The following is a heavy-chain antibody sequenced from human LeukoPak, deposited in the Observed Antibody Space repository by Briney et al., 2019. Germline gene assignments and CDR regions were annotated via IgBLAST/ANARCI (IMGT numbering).Heavy chain of an antibody. V-gene: IGHV4-30-4*08. D-gene: IGHD1-14*01. Sequence: SETLSLTCTVSGGSISSYYWSWIRQPPGKGLEWIGYIYYSGSTYYNPSLKSRVTISVDTSKNQFSLKLSSVTAADTAVYYCARVAVTGLLADYWGQGTLVTVSS. J-gene: IGHJ4*02. CDR1: GGSISSYY. CDR3: ARVAVTGLLADY. CDR2: IYYSGST.